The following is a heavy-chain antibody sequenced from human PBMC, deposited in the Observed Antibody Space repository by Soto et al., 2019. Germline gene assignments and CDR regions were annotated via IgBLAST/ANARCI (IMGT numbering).Heavy chain of an antibody. CDR2: INPKTAAT. J-gene: IGHJ6*02. Sequence: QVQLVQSGAEVKKSGASVKVSCKPSGYSFSDYFIQWVRQAPGQGLEWVAWINPKTAATNYAKKFQGRVSLSWDTSSTTAYMEPTRLRPDDTAVYYCAIIKWGLNYYNGMDVWGQGTTVSVSS. V-gene: IGHV1-2*02. CDR3: AIIKWGLNYYNGMDV. D-gene: IGHD1-26*01. CDR1: GYSFSDYF.